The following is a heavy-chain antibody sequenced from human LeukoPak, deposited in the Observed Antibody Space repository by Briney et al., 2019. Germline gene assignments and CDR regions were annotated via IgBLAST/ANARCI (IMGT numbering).Heavy chain of an antibody. CDR1: GGSFSGYY. Sequence: SETLSLTCTVSGGSFSGYYWSWIRQPPGKGLEWIGEINHSGSTNYNPSLKSRVTISVDTSKNQFSLKLSSVTAADTAVYYCARGLGVVQGVIASRGYYYGMDVWGQGTTVTVSS. V-gene: IGHV4-34*01. CDR2: INHSGST. J-gene: IGHJ6*02. D-gene: IGHD3-10*01. CDR3: ARGLGVVQGVIASRGYYYGMDV.